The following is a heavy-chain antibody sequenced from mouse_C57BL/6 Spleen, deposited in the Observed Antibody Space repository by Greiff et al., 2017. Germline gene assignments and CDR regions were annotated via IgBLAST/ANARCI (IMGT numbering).Heavy chain of an antibody. J-gene: IGHJ4*01. CDR1: GFTFSSYG. CDR3: ARRITTGGSYYAMDY. Sequence: EVQLQESGGDLVKPGGSLKLSCAASGFTFSSYGMSWVRQTPDKRLEWVATISSGGSYTYYPDSVKGRFSISRDNAKNTLYLQMSSLKSEDTAMYYCARRITTGGSYYAMDYWGQGTSVTVSS. V-gene: IGHV5-6*01. D-gene: IGHD1-1*01. CDR2: ISSGGSYT.